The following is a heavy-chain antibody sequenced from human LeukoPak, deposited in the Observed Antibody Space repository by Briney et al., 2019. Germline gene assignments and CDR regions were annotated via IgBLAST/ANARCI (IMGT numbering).Heavy chain of an antibody. V-gene: IGHV3-20*04. CDR3: ARVVQGVVVPAAIVYYYYYMDV. D-gene: IGHD2-2*02. Sequence: PGGSLRLSCAASGFTFDDYGMSWVRQAPGKGLEWVSGSNWNGGSTDYADSVKGRFTISRDNAKNSLYLQMNSLRAEDTALYYCARVVQGVVVPAAIVYYYYYMDVWGKGTTVTVSS. CDR2: SNWNGGST. CDR1: GFTFDDYG. J-gene: IGHJ6*03.